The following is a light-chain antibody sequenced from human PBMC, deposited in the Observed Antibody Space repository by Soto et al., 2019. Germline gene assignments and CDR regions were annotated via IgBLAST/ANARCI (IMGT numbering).Light chain of an antibody. Sequence: DIQMTQSPSFLSASVGDRVTITCRASQSISRYLNWYRQKPGKAPELLIYATSHLQSEVPSRFSGSGSGTDFTLTVSSLQPEDFGTYYCQQTYRTPLTFGGGTKVDIK. CDR3: QQTYRTPLT. J-gene: IGKJ4*01. V-gene: IGKV1-39*01. CDR1: QSISRY. CDR2: ATS.